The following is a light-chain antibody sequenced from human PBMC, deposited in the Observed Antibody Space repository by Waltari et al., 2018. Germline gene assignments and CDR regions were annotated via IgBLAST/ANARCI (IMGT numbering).Light chain of an antibody. J-gene: IGLJ2*01. CDR2: QDS. V-gene: IGLV3-1*01. Sequence: SYALTQPPSVSVSPGQTASITCPGDKLGDTYACWYQQKPGQSPVLVIYQDSKRPSGIPERFSGSNSGNTATLTISGTQAMDEADYYCQAWDSSTAYVVFGGGTKLTVL. CDR3: QAWDSSTAYVV. CDR1: KLGDTY.